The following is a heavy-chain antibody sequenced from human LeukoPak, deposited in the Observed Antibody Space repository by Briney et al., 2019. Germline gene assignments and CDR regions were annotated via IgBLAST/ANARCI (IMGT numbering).Heavy chain of an antibody. CDR2: IIPIFGTA. D-gene: IGHD3-3*01. CDR3: ARGGRFYGAFDI. Sequence: ASVKVSCKASGGTFSSYAISWVRQAPGQGLEWMGGIIPIFGTANYAQKFQGRVTITADESASTAYMELSSLRSEDTAMYYCARGGRFYGAFDIWGQGTMVTVSS. V-gene: IGHV1-69*13. CDR1: GGTFSSYA. J-gene: IGHJ3*02.